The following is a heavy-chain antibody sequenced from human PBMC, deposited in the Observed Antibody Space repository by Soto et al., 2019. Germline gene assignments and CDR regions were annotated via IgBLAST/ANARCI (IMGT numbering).Heavy chain of an antibody. D-gene: IGHD3-10*01. CDR1: GGTFSRHS. CDR3: ARHLTSVRGS. CDR2: IIPIFDAT. J-gene: IGHJ4*02. V-gene: IGHV1-69*01. Sequence: QVQMVQSGAEVKKPGSSARVSCKVSGGTFSRHSISWVRQAPGQGLEWMGGIIPIFDATQYAQKFQGRLTITADESTTTFDMDLSGLRPKDTAIYSCARHLTSVRGSWGKGTLVTVS.